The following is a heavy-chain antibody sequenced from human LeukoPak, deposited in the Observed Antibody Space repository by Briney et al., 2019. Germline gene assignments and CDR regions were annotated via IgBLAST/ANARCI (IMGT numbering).Heavy chain of an antibody. J-gene: IGHJ4*02. V-gene: IGHV3-7*01. CDR2: IKQDGSEK. Sequence: PGGSLRLSCAASGFTFSNYWMSWVRQAPGKGLECVANIKQDGSEKYYVDSVKGRFTISRDNAMSALYLQMNSLRAEDTAVYYCARDQGIMFFDNWGQGTLVTVSS. CDR1: GFTFSNYW. CDR3: ARDQGIMFFDN. D-gene: IGHD2-21*01.